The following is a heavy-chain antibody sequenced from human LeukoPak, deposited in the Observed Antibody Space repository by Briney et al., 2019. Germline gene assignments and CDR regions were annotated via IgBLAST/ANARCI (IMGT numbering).Heavy chain of an antibody. CDR2: IYYSGST. V-gene: IGHV4-59*01. CDR1: GVSISSYY. Sequence: PSENLSLTCTGSGVSISSYYWSWIRQPPGKGLEWVGFIYYSGSTNYNTSLKSRVTISVDTSKNQFSLKLSSVTAADTAVYYCARGVLRYFDWLSDYYYYMDVWGKGTTVTVSS. J-gene: IGHJ6*03. CDR3: ARGVLRYFDWLSDYYYYMDV. D-gene: IGHD3-9*01.